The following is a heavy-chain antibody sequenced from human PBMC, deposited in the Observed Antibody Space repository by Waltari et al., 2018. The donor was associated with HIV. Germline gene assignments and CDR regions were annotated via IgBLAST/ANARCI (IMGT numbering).Heavy chain of an antibody. Sequence: EVQLLESGGGSVQPGGSLRLSCAASGFTFRGCAMTWVRQAPGKGLEWVSAISGSGTKTYYADSVKGRFTISRDNSKNTVYLQMNSLRAEDTAVYYCAKDNYDILTGYYYWGQGTLVTVSS. CDR1: GFTFRGCA. CDR3: AKDNYDILTGYYY. D-gene: IGHD3-9*01. J-gene: IGHJ4*02. V-gene: IGHV3-23*01. CDR2: ISGSGTKT.